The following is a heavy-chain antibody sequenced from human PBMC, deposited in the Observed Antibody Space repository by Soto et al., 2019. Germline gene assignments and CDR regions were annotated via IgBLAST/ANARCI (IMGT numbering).Heavy chain of an antibody. J-gene: IGHJ5*02. CDR2: IESDGNTI. V-gene: IGHV3-74*01. CDR1: GFTFSNYW. CDR3: TRDPGRNWFDP. Sequence: GGSLRLSCAASGFTFSNYWMHWVRQAPGKGLVWVSRIESDGNTINYADSVRGRFTISRDNAKYTLHLQMNSLRADDTAVYYCTRDPGRNWFDPWGQGILVTVSS.